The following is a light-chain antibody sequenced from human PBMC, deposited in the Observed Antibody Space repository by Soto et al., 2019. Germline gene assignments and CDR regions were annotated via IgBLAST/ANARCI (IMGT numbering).Light chain of an antibody. CDR2: DTS. J-gene: IGKJ3*01. Sequence: EIVLTQAPTTLSFSPGERATLSCRASQTVTKYLAWYQQKPGQAPRLLIYDTSNRATGIPARFSGSESGTDFTLTISGLQPDDFAVYFCQQRSNWPFTFGPGTTVDFK. CDR3: QQRSNWPFT. CDR1: QTVTKY. V-gene: IGKV3-11*01.